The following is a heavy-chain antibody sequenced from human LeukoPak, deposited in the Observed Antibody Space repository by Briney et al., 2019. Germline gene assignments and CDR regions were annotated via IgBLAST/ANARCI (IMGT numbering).Heavy chain of an antibody. CDR1: GVSITTDP. D-gene: IGHD3-10*01. Sequence: PSETLSLTCTVSGVSITTDPWNWIRQPPGKGLEWIGYMYYSGSTNYNPSLKSRVTISVDTPKNQFSLKLSSVTAADTAVYYCARVTSDYYGSGTYYNPYYFDYWGQGTLVTVSS. J-gene: IGHJ4*02. V-gene: IGHV4-59*08. CDR3: ARVTSDYYGSGTYYNPYYFDY. CDR2: MYYSGST.